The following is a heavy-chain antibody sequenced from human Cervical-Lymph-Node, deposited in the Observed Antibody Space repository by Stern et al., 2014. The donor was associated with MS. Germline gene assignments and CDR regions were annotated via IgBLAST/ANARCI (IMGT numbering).Heavy chain of an antibody. Sequence: VQLVESGGGVVQPGRSLRLACAASGFTFSSYGMHWVRQAPDKGLEWVGVIWSDGSNKYYADSVKGRFTISRDNSKNTLYLQMNSLRAEDTAVYYCARDSSKGGSNYWGQGTLVTVSS. CDR1: GFTFSSYG. CDR3: ARDSSKGGSNY. V-gene: IGHV3-33*01. D-gene: IGHD2-2*01. J-gene: IGHJ4*02. CDR2: IWSDGSNK.